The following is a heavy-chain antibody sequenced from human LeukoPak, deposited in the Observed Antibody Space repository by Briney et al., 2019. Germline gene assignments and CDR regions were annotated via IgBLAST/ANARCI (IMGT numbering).Heavy chain of an antibody. CDR2: IYYYGNT. CDR1: GGSIGGHTFY. CDR3: ARLTALAGHRGAFDI. V-gene: IGHV4-39*01. Sequence: SETLSLTCNVSGGSIGGHTFYWDWIRQPPGKGLEWIATIYYYGNTFYNPSLKSRVAISIDMSKSQFSLHLSSVTAADTAIYYCARLTALAGHRGAFDIWGPGTMVTVSS. D-gene: IGHD6-19*01. J-gene: IGHJ3*02.